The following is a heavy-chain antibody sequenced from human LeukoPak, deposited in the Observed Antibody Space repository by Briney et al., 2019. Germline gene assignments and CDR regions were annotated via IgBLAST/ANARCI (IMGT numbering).Heavy chain of an antibody. CDR2: INHSGST. CDR1: GGSFSGYY. Sequence: SETLSLTCAVYGGSFSGYYWSWIRQPPGKGLEWIGKINHSGSTNYNPSLKSRVTISVDTSKNQFSLKLTSVAAADTAVYYCATLGEYYDSSGYYYNWGQGTLVTVSS. CDR3: ATLGEYYDSSGYYYN. V-gene: IGHV4-34*01. D-gene: IGHD3-22*01. J-gene: IGHJ4*02.